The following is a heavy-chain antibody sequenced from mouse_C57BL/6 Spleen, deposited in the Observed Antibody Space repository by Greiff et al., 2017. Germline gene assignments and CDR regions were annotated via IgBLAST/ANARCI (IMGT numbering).Heavy chain of an antibody. J-gene: IGHJ4*01. CDR2: ISSGGDYI. CDR3: TRDTLYSYYAMDY. Sequence: DVHLVESGEGLVKPGGSLKLSCAASGFTFSSYAMSWVRQTPEKRLEWVAYISSGGDYIYYADTVKGRFTISRDNARNTLYLQMSSLKSEDTAMYYCTRDTLYSYYAMDYWGQGTSVTVSS. CDR1: GFTFSSYA. D-gene: IGHD2-1*01. V-gene: IGHV5-9-1*02.